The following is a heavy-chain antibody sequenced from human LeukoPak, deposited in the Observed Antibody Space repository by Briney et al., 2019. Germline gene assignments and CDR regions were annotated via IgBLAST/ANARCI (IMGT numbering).Heavy chain of an antibody. V-gene: IGHV3-11*01. CDR2: ISGSSSDI. CDR1: GFSFSDSY. Sequence: GGSLRLSCVVSGFSFSDSYMTWIRQTPGKGLEWLAYISGSSSDIYYADSVKGRFTISRDNAKNSLFLQMNGLRPEDTALYYCARARDIVATIDDAFDIWGQGTMVTVSS. D-gene: IGHD5-12*01. CDR3: ARARDIVATIDDAFDI. J-gene: IGHJ3*02.